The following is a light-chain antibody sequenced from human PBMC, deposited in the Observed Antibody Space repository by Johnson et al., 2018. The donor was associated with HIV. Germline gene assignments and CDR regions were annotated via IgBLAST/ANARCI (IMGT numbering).Light chain of an antibody. Sequence: QSVLTQPPSVSAAPGQKVTISCSGSSSNIGNNYVSWYQQLPGTAPKLLIYENNKRPSGIPNQFSGSKSGTSATLGITGLQTGDEADYYCGTWDISLIAYVFRTGTKVTGL. V-gene: IGLV1-51*02. CDR2: ENN. CDR1: SSNIGNNY. J-gene: IGLJ1*01. CDR3: GTWDISLIAYV.